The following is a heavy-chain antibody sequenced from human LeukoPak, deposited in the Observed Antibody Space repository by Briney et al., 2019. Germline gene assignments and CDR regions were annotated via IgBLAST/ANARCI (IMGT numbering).Heavy chain of an antibody. CDR2: VSGSGGST. D-gene: IGHD3-22*01. CDR3: TKRPVVVITAPYFDY. CDR1: AFSFSSYA. V-gene: IGHV3-23*01. J-gene: IGHJ4*02. Sequence: FLRLSCSASAFSFSSYAMSWGRHAPRKGLEWVSAVSGSGGSTYYADSVKGRFTISRDNSKNTLYLQMNSLRAEDTAVYYCTKRPVVVITAPYFDYWGQGTLVTVSS.